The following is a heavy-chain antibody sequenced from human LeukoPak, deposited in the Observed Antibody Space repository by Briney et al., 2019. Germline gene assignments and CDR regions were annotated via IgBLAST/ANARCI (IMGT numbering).Heavy chain of an antibody. Sequence: PGGSLRLSCAASGYTFSSCAMSWVRQAPGQGLEWVSAISGSGGSTYYAGSVKGRFTISRDNSKNTLFLQMNSLRAEDTAVYYCAKGTYSSSPRDYWGQGTLVTVSS. CDR1: GYTFSSCA. CDR3: AKGTYSSSPRDY. D-gene: IGHD6-6*01. CDR2: ISGSGGST. J-gene: IGHJ4*02. V-gene: IGHV3-23*01.